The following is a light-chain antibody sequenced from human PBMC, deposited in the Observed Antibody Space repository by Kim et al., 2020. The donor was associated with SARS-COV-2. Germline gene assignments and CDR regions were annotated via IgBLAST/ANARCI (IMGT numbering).Light chain of an antibody. CDR1: QGISGW. CDR3: QEADSFPLT. V-gene: IGKV1-12*01. CDR2: AAT. J-gene: IGKJ4*01. Sequence: ASVEDRVTIPCRASQGISGWLAWYQQKPGKAPNLLIYAATSLRSGVPSRFSGSGSGTDFTLTISSLQPEDFATYYCQEADSFPLTFGGGTKVDIK.